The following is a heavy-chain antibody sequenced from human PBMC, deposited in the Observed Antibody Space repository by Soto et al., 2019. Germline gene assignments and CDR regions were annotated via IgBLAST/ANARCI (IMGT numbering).Heavy chain of an antibody. D-gene: IGHD3-16*02. CDR1: GFTFSSYG. Sequence: GGSLRLSCVASGFTFSSYGMHWARQAPGKGLEWVAVISYDGSNKYYADSVKGRFAISRDNSKNTLYLQMNSLRAEDTAVYYCAKDYDDYVWGSYRYTEDYYYGMDVWGQGTTVTVPS. J-gene: IGHJ6*02. V-gene: IGHV3-30*18. CDR3: AKDYDDYVWGSYRYTEDYYYGMDV. CDR2: ISYDGSNK.